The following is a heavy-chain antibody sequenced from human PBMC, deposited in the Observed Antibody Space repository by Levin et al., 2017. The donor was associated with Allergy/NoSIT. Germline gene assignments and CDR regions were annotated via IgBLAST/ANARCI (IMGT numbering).Heavy chain of an antibody. V-gene: IGHV3-33*01. CDR3: ARAMTRGNDYGDYGGWYFDL. Sequence: PGGSLRLSCAASGFTFSSYGMHWVRQAPGKGLEWVAVIWYDGSNKYYADSVKGRFTISRDNSKNTLYLQMNSLRAEDTAVYYCARAMTRGNDYGDYGGWYFDLWGRGTLVTVSS. J-gene: IGHJ2*01. D-gene: IGHD4-17*01. CDR1: GFTFSSYG. CDR2: IWYDGSNK.